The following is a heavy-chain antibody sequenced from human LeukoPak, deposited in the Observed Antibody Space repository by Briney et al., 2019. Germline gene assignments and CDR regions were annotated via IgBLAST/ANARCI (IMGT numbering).Heavy chain of an antibody. D-gene: IGHD1-26*01. J-gene: IGHJ6*02. CDR1: GGSISSYY. CDR2: IYTSGST. Sequence: PSETLSLTCTVSGGSISSYYWSWIRQPAGKGLEWIGRIYTSGSTNYNPSLKIRVTMSVDTSKNQFSLKLSSVTAADTAVYYCARASGSSHYYYYGMDVWGQGTTVTVSS. CDR3: ARASGSSHYYYYGMDV. V-gene: IGHV4-4*07.